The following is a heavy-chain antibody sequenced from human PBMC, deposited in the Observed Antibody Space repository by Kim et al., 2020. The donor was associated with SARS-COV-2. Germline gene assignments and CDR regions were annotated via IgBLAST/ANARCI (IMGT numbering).Heavy chain of an antibody. CDR1: GYTFTGYY. CDR2: INPNSGGT. J-gene: IGHJ6*02. CDR3: ARDPRDYYDSSGYGVKYYYYGMDV. V-gene: IGHV1-2*06. D-gene: IGHD3-22*01. Sequence: ASVKVSCKASGYTFTGYYMHWVRQAPGQGLEWMGRINPNSGGTNYAQKFQGRVTMTRDTSISTAYMELSRLRSDDTAVYYCARDPRDYYDSSGYGVKYYYYGMDVWGQGTTVTVSS.